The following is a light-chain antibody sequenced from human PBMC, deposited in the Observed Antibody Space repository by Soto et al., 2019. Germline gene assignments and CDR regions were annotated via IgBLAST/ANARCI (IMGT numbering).Light chain of an antibody. CDR2: GAS. Sequence: EIVLTQSPGTLSLSPGERATLSCKASQTIISSHLGWYQQKPGQAPSLLMYGASSGATGIPDRFSGSESGTEFTLTISRLEPEDVAVYYCQQYVDSSWTFGQGTKVDI. J-gene: IGKJ1*01. CDR3: QQYVDSSWT. V-gene: IGKV3-20*01. CDR1: QTIISSH.